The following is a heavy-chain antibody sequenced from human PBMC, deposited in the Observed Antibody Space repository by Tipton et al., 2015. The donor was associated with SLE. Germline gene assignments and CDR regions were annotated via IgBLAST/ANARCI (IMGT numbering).Heavy chain of an antibody. V-gene: IGHV3-7*04. CDR2: IKLEGGEM. Sequence: SLRLSCAPSGFTFSEHWMSWARQAPGKGLEWVATIKLEGGEMYYADSVKGRFTISRDDAKNSLFLQMNSLRTEDTAVYYCARGSTARGLDFWGQGRRSPSLQ. D-gene: IGHD3-9*01. CDR1: GFTFSEHW. J-gene: IGHJ3*01. CDR3: ARGSTARGLDF.